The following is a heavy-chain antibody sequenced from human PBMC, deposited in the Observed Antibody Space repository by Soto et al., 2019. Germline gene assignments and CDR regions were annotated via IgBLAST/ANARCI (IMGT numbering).Heavy chain of an antibody. J-gene: IGHJ4*02. Sequence: QVQLVQSGSEVKKPGASVRVTCKASGYTFRNYGISWVREAPGQGLEWMGWVSAYNRNSNYAQKFEDRVITTADTATSTAYLELRGLRSDDTAIYYCARDRQWEPLLYWGQGTLVTVSS. CDR1: GYTFRNYG. CDR3: ARDRQWEPLLY. D-gene: IGHD1-26*01. CDR2: VSAYNRNS. V-gene: IGHV1-18*01.